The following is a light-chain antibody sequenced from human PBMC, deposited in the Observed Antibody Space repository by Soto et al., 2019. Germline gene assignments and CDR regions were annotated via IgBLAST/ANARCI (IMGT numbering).Light chain of an antibody. J-gene: IGLJ3*02. CDR1: SGHSSYA. Sequence: QLVLTQSPSASASLGASVKLTCTLSSGHSSYAIAWYQQQPEKGPRYLMKLNSDGSHTKGDGIPDRFSGSSSGTERYLTLSSLQSEDEADYYCQTWGTGYWVFGGGTKLTVL. CDR3: QTWGTGYWV. V-gene: IGLV4-69*01. CDR2: LNSDGSH.